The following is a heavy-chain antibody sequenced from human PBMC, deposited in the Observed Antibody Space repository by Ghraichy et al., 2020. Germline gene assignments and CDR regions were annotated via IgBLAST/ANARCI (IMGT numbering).Heavy chain of an antibody. D-gene: IGHD3-10*01. CDR1: GFIFSNYR. V-gene: IGHV3-33*01. CDR3: ARDLYGFVGEGNAFDI. J-gene: IGHJ3*02. Sequence: GGSLRLSCGASGFIFSNYRMHGVRQAPGKGLEWVAGIWYDGSNKYYADSVKGRFTISRDNSKNTLYLQMNSLRAEDTAVYYCARDLYGFVGEGNAFDIWGQGTMVTVSS. CDR2: IWYDGSNK.